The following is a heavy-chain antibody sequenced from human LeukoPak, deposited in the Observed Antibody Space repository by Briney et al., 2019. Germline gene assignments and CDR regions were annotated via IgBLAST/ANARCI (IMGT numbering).Heavy chain of an antibody. V-gene: IGHV3-7*01. J-gene: IGHJ4*02. CDR3: AREYYYDSSGYGSFGY. CDR2: IKEDGSEK. CDR1: GFTFSYFW. D-gene: IGHD3-22*01. Sequence: GGSLRLSCAASGFTFSYFWMSWVRQAPGKGLEWVANIKEDGSEKYYVDSVKGRFTISRDNAKNSLYLQMNSLRAEDMAMYYCAREYYYDSSGYGSFGYWGQGTLVTVSS.